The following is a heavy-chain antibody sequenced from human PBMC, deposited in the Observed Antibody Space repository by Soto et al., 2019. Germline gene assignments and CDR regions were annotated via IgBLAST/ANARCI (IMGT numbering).Heavy chain of an antibody. CDR3: ARARSSGTYYYYYGMDV. CDR2: ISSSSSYT. CDR1: GFTFSDYY. Sequence: GGSLRLSCAASGFTFSDYYMSWIRQAPGKGLEWVSYISSSSSYTNYADSVKGRFTISRDNAKNSLYLQMNSLRAEDTAVYYCARARSSGTYYYYYGMDVWGQGTTVTVSS. J-gene: IGHJ6*02. D-gene: IGHD6-25*01. V-gene: IGHV3-11*06.